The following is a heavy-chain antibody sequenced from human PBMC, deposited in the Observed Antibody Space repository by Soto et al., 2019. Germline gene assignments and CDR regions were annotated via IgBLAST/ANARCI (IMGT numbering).Heavy chain of an antibody. D-gene: IGHD3-3*01. Sequence: SGPTLVNPTQTLTLTCTFSGFSLSTSGMCVSWIRQPPGKALEWLARIDWDDDKYYSTSLKTRLTISKDTSKNQVVLTMTNMDPVDTAMYYCAQGFGVVIIADYYYYMDVWGKGTTVTVSS. CDR3: AQGFGVVIIADYYYYMDV. CDR1: GFSLSTSGMC. J-gene: IGHJ6*03. V-gene: IGHV2-70*11. CDR2: IDWDDDK.